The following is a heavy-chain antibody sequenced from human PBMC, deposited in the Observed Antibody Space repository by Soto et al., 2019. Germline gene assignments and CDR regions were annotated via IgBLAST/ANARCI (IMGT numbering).Heavy chain of an antibody. CDR2: ISGSGGST. J-gene: IGHJ4*02. CDR1: GFTFSSYA. Sequence: VGSLRLSCAASGFTFSSYAMSWVRQAPGKGLEWVSAISGSGGSTYYADSVKGRFTISRDNSKNTLYLQMNSLRAEDTAVYYCAKEWLVVVIKDYFDYWGQGTLVTVSS. V-gene: IGHV3-23*01. D-gene: IGHD3-22*01. CDR3: AKEWLVVVIKDYFDY.